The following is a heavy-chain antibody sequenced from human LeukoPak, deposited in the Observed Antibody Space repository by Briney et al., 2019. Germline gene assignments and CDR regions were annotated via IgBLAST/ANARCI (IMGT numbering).Heavy chain of an antibody. CDR3: AKEDSGSSIDY. Sequence: ASVKVSCKASGYTFTGYYMHWVRQAPGQGLEWMGWINPNSDGTNYAQKFQGRVTMTRDTSINTDYMELSRLRSDDTAVYYCAKEDSGSSIDYWGQGTLVTVSS. D-gene: IGHD1-26*01. CDR1: GYTFTGYY. CDR2: INPNSDGT. J-gene: IGHJ4*02. V-gene: IGHV1-2*02.